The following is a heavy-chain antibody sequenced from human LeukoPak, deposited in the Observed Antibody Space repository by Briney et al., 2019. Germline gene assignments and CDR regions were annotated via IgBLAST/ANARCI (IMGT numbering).Heavy chain of an antibody. CDR3: ARDLAGDGYWFDP. V-gene: IGHV3-30*02. Sequence: GGSLRLSCAASGFTFSTYGMNWVRQPPGKGLEWVAFIRYDGSNNYYADSVKGRFTISRDNAKNSLYLQMNSLRAEDTAVYYCARDLAGDGYWFDPWGQGTLVTVSS. D-gene: IGHD2-2*03. CDR2: IRYDGSNN. J-gene: IGHJ5*02. CDR1: GFTFSTYG.